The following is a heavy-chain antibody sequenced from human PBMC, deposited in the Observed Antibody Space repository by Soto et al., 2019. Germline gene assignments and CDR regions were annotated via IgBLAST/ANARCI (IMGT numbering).Heavy chain of an antibody. J-gene: IGHJ3*02. V-gene: IGHV3-48*01. Sequence: GGSLRLSCAASRFIFSSYGMNWVRQAPGKGLEWLAYISRSSSPTYYADSVMGRFTISRDNAKNSLYLQMNSLRAEDTAVYYCAIYGPTGTAVNEPFDSWGQGTRVTVSS. CDR2: ISRSSSPT. CDR1: RFIFSSYG. CDR3: AIYGPTGTAVNEPFDS. D-gene: IGHD1-1*01.